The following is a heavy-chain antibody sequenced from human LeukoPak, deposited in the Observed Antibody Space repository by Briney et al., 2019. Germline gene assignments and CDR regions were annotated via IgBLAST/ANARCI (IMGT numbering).Heavy chain of an antibody. J-gene: IGHJ4*02. Sequence: SETLSLTCAVYGGSFSGYYWSWIRHPPGKGLELIGEINHSGSTNYNPSLKSRVTISVDTSKNQFSLKLSSVTAADTAVYYCARGWGLPQYYFDYWGQGTLVTVSS. V-gene: IGHV4-34*01. CDR1: GGSFSGYY. CDR3: ARGWGLPQYYFDY. CDR2: INHSGST. D-gene: IGHD3-16*01.